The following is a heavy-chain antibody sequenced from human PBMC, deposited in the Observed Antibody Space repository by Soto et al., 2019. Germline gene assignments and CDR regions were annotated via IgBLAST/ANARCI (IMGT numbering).Heavy chain of an antibody. J-gene: IGHJ3*02. V-gene: IGHV4-31*03. CDR3: ARFYMVRGVMGAFDI. CDR2: IYYSGST. CDR1: GGSNSSGGYY. Sequence: SETLSLTCTVSGGSNSSGGYYWSWIRQHPGKGLEWIGYIYYSGSTYYNPSLRSRVTISVDTSKNQFSLKLSSVTAADTAVYYCARFYMVRGVMGAFDIWGQGTMVTVSS. D-gene: IGHD3-10*01.